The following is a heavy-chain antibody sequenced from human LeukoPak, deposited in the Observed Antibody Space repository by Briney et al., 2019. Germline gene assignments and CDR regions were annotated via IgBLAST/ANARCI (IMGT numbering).Heavy chain of an antibody. V-gene: IGHV3-21*01. CDR1: GFTFSSYA. CDR3: ARTRGSGRFYYYGMDV. D-gene: IGHD1-26*01. J-gene: IGHJ6*02. Sequence: GGSLRLSCAASGFTFSSYAMSWVRQAPGKGLEWVSSISSSSSYIYYADSVKGRFTISRDNAKDSLYLQMNSLRAEDTAVYYCARTRGSGRFYYYGMDVWGQGTTVTVSS. CDR2: ISSSSSYI.